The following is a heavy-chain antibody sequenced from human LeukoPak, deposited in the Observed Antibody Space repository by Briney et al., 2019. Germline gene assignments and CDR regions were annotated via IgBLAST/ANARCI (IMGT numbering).Heavy chain of an antibody. CDR3: ATYTQSGAQGVSDY. CDR1: GYTFTNFY. Sequence: GASVKVSCKASGYTFTNFYMHWVRQAPGQGLEWMGLIHPNDGDTKYAQEFQDRVTMTRDTSTSTAYMELSSLRSEDTAVYYCATYTQSGAQGVSDYWGQGTLVTVSS. CDR2: IHPNDGDT. D-gene: IGHD3-10*01. J-gene: IGHJ4*02. V-gene: IGHV1-46*01.